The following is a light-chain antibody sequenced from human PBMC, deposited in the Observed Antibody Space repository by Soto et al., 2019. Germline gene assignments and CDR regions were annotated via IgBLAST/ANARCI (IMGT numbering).Light chain of an antibody. CDR3: HQTYSTPHT. J-gene: IGKJ1*01. CDR2: AAS. V-gene: IGKV1-39*01. CDR1: QSISTY. Sequence: DIQMTQSPSSLSASVGDRVTITCRASQSISTYLNWYQQKPGKPPRLLIYAASSLQSGVPSRFSGSGSGTDLTLTISSLQPEDVSTYYCHQTYSTPHTFGQGTKVEV.